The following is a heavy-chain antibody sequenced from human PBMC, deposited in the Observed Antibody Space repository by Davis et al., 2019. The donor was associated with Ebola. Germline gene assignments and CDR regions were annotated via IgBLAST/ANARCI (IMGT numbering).Heavy chain of an antibody. V-gene: IGHV5-51*01. J-gene: IGHJ4*02. D-gene: IGHD6-19*01. CDR3: ARLRGVPGKRGGKREFDV. CDR1: GYSFINYW. Sequence: GESLKISCEGSGYSFINYWIAWVRQMPGRGLELMGLVYPDESEATYSPSFRGQVSMSADKSINSAYLQWGSLKASDTAIYYCARLRGVPGKRGGKREFDVWGQGTQLTVSS. CDR2: VYPDESEA.